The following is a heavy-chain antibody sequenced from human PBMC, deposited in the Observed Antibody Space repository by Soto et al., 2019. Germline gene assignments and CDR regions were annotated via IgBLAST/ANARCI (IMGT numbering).Heavy chain of an antibody. V-gene: IGHV3-48*02. CDR3: AREEGLLNWFDP. J-gene: IGHJ5*02. CDR1: GFTFSSYS. D-gene: IGHD1-26*01. Sequence: EVQLVESGGGLVQPGGSLRLSCAASGFTFSSYSMNWVRQAPGKGLEWVSYISSSSSTIYYADSVKGRFTISRDNAKNSLYRQMHSRRDEDTAVYYCAREEGLLNWFDPWGQGTLVTVSS. CDR2: ISSSSSTI.